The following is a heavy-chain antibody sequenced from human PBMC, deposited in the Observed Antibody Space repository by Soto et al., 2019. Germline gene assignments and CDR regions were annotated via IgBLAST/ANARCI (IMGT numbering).Heavy chain of an antibody. D-gene: IGHD2-2*01. CDR2: IYYSGST. CDR1: GGSISSYY. CDR3: ARDRLGYCSSTSCPLYSYYYYGMDV. J-gene: IGHJ6*02. V-gene: IGHV4-31*03. Sequence: SETLSLTCTVSGGSISSYYWSWIRQHPGKRLEWIGYIYYSGSTYYNPSLKSRVTISVDTSKNQFSLKLSSVTAADTAVYYCARDRLGYCSSTSCPLYSYYYYGMDVWGQGTTVTVSS.